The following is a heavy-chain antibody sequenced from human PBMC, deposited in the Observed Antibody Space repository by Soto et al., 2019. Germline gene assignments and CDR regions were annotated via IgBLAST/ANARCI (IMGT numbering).Heavy chain of an antibody. J-gene: IGHJ6*02. CDR1: GGSISSSSYY. CDR2: IYYSGST. D-gene: IGHD3-10*01. Sequence: SETLSLTCTVSGGSISSSSYYWGWIRQPPGKGLEWIGSIYYSGSTYYNPSLKSRVTISVDTSKNQFSLKVSSVTAADTAVYYCVRDHLVRGNVRRYYGMDVWGQGSTVTVSS. V-gene: IGHV4-39*07. CDR3: VRDHLVRGNVRRYYGMDV.